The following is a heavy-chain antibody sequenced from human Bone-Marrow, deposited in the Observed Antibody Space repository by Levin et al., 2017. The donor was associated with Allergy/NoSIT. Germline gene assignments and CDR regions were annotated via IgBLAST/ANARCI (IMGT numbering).Heavy chain of an antibody. CDR1: GLTFRSDS. V-gene: IGHV3-48*02. D-gene: IGHD2-15*01. J-gene: IGHJ3*02. CDR3: AGAPILGAFET. Sequence: GGSLRLSCAASGLTFRSDSISWVRQVPGKGLEWISYISTGSSVTTTYYADSVKGRFTISRDDAKKSVFLHMSSLRHEDTAIYYCAGAPILGAFETWGLGTMVTVSS. CDR2: ISTGSSVTTT.